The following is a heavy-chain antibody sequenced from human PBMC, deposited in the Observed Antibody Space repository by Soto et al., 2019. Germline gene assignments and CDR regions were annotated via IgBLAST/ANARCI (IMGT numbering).Heavy chain of an antibody. J-gene: IGHJ4*02. D-gene: IGHD2-2*01. CDR3: ARSTTAWSAADY. Sequence: QVQLVQSGAEVKKPGASVKVSCKASGYTFTTYDIYWVRQATGQGLEWMGWMNPNSGNTGYAQKFQGRVTMPRNTPISTAYREVSSLRSDDTAVYYCARSTTAWSAADYWGQGTLVTVSS. V-gene: IGHV1-8*01. CDR2: MNPNSGNT. CDR1: GYTFTTYD.